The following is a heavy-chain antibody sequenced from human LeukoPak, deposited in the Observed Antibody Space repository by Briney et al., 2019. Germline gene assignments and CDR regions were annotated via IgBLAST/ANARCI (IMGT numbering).Heavy chain of an antibody. Sequence: GGSLRLSCTASGFTFGDYTMSWFRQAPGKGLEWVGFIRSKAYGGTTEDAASVKGRFAISRDDSKSIAYLQMNSLKTEDTAVYYCIRGGANSPFDYWGQGTLVTVSS. CDR2: IRSKAYGGTT. D-gene: IGHD1-1*01. CDR3: IRGGANSPFDY. J-gene: IGHJ4*02. V-gene: IGHV3-49*03. CDR1: GFTFGDYT.